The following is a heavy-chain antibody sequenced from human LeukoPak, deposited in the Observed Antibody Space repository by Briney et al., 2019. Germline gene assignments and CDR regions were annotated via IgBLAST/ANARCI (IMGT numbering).Heavy chain of an antibody. J-gene: IGHJ4*02. V-gene: IGHV1-2*02. Sequence: ASVKVCCKASGYTFTGYYMHWVRQAPGQGLEWMGWTNPNSGGTNYAQKFQGRVTMTRDTSISTAYMELSRLRSDDTAVYYCARGGRTTVVIAGYFHYWGQGTLVTVSS. CDR1: GYTFTGYY. CDR3: ARGGRTTVVIAGYFHY. CDR2: TNPNSGGT. D-gene: IGHD4-23*01.